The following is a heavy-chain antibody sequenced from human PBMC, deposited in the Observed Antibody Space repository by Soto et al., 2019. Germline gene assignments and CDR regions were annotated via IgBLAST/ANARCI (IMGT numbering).Heavy chain of an antibody. V-gene: IGHV4-31*03. CDR1: GGSISSSGYY. CDR3: AREGTATPYGMDA. Sequence: SETLSLTCTVSGGSISSSGYYWSWIRQHPGKGLGWIGYIYYSGSTYYNPSLRSRVTISVYTSKNQFSLKLSSVTAADTAVYYCAREGTATPYGMDAWGQGTTVTDSS. CDR2: IYYSGST. J-gene: IGHJ6*02. D-gene: IGHD5-18*01.